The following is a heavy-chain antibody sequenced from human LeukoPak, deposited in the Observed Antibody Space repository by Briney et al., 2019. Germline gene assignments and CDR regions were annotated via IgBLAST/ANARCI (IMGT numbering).Heavy chain of an antibody. CDR3: VRGDWYFES. D-gene: IGHD2-21*01. CDR2: INRDGTEK. Sequence: GGSLRLYCSTSGFNFSDFRMTWVRHAPGKGLQWVANINRDGTEKHLPDSVEGRFTIPRDNAKKSLYLQMSSLTPQDTALYFCVRGDWYFESWGQGTLVTVSS. V-gene: IGHV3-7*04. J-gene: IGHJ4*02. CDR1: GFNFSDFR.